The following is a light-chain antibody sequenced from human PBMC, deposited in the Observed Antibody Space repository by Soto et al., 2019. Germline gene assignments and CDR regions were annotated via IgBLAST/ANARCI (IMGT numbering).Light chain of an antibody. J-gene: IGKJ5*01. CDR2: GAS. CDR3: QQYGSSPPIT. CDR1: QSVSSTY. V-gene: IGKV3-20*01. Sequence: EIVLTQSPGTLSLSPGERATLSCRASQSVSSTYLAWNQQKPGQAPRLLIYGASNRATGIPDRFSDSGSGTDFTLTISRLEPEDFAVYYCQQYGSSPPITFGQGTRLEIK.